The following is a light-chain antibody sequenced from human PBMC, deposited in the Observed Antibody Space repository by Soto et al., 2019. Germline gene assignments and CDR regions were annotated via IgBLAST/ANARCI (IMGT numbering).Light chain of an antibody. CDR3: QQYGSSPIT. V-gene: IGKV3-20*01. CDR2: GAS. CDR1: QGVFSNF. Sequence: EIVLTQSPGTLSLSPGERATLSRRASQGVFSNFLAWYQQKPGQAPRLLIYGASSRATGIPDRFSGSGSGTDFTLTISRLEPEDFEVYFCQQYGSSPITFGQGTRLEIK. J-gene: IGKJ5*01.